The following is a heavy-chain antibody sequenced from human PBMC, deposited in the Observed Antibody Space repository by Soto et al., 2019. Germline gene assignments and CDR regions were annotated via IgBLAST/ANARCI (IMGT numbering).Heavy chain of an antibody. J-gene: IGHJ4*02. V-gene: IGHV4-61*01. CDR2: VYYSGTT. Sequence: SETLSLTCSVSGGSVSDKTYYWSWIRQPPGKRLEWIGYVYYSGTTNYNPSLKSRVTISVDLSKNRFSLRLSSVTTADTALYYCARTTAVPNTLRSRYFFDYWGQGTLVTI. CDR1: GGSVSDKTYY. D-gene: IGHD4-17*01. CDR3: ARTTAVPNTLRSRYFFDY.